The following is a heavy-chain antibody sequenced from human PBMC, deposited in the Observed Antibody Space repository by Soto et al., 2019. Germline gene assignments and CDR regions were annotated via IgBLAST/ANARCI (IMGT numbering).Heavy chain of an antibody. CDR3: ARDRRPGIAAAGTDWFDP. CDR1: GYTFTSYA. D-gene: IGHD6-13*01. Sequence: QVQLVQSGAEEKKPGASVKVSCKASGYTFTSYAMHWVRQAPGQRLEWMGWINAGNGNTKYSQKFQGRVTITRDTYASTAYMELRSLRSEDTAVYYCARDRRPGIAAAGTDWFDPWGQGTLVTVSS. J-gene: IGHJ5*02. V-gene: IGHV1-3*05. CDR2: INAGNGNT.